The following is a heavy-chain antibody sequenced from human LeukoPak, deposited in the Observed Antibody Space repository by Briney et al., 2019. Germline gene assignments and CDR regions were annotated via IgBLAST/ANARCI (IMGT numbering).Heavy chain of an antibody. CDR3: ARTETYYYDSSGYYPPGY. V-gene: IGHV1-18*01. CDR2: ISAYNGNT. D-gene: IGHD3-22*01. CDR1: GYTFTSYG. Sequence: ASVKVSCKASGYTFTSYGISWVRQAPGQGLEWMGWISAYNGNTNYSQKLQGRVTMTTDTSTSTAYMELRSLRSDDTAVYYCARTETYYYDSSGYYPPGYWGQGTLVTVSS. J-gene: IGHJ4*02.